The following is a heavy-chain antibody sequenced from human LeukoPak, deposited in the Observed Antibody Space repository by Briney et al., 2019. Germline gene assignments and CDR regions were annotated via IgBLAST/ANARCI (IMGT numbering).Heavy chain of an antibody. J-gene: IGHJ4*02. CDR3: AKDIDPSGFDY. CDR2: ISWNSGSI. D-gene: IGHD3-9*01. V-gene: IGHV3-9*01. CDR1: GFTFDDYA. Sequence: GGSLRLSCAASGFTFDDYARHWVRQAPGKGLEWVSGISWNSGSIGYADSVKGRFTISRDNAKNSLYLQMNSLRAEDTALYYCAKDIDPSGFDYWGQGTLVTVSS.